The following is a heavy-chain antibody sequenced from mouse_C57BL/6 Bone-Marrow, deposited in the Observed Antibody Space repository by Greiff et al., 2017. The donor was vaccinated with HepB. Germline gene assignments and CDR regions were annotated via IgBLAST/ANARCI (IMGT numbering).Heavy chain of an antibody. CDR2: INPNYGTT. J-gene: IGHJ1*03. V-gene: IGHV1-39*01. CDR3: ASGLWLHWYFDV. Sequence: VQLQQSGPELVKPGASVKISCKASGYSFTDYNMNWVKQSNGKSLEWIGVINPNYGTTSYNQKFKGKATLTVDQSSSTAYMQLNSLTSADSAVYYCASGLWLHWYFDVWGTGTTVTVSS. D-gene: IGHD2-2*01. CDR1: GYSFTDYN.